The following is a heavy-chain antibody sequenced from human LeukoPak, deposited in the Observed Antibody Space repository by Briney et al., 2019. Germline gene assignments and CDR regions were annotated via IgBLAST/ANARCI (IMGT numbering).Heavy chain of an antibody. CDR1: GGTFSSYA. Sequence: SVRVSCKASGGTFSSYAISWVRQAPGQGLEWMGGIIPIFGTANYAQKFQGRVTITADESTSTAYMELSSLRSEDTAVYYCARSTYYDSSGYCSWGQGTLVSVSS. CDR2: IIPIFGTA. V-gene: IGHV1-69*13. D-gene: IGHD3-22*01. CDR3: ARSTYYDSSGYCS. J-gene: IGHJ4*02.